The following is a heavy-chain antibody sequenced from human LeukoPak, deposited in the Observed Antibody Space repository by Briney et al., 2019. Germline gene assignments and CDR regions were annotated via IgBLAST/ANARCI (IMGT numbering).Heavy chain of an antibody. Sequence: PSETLSLTCTVSGGSICSGDYYWSWIRQPPGKGLEWIGYIYYSGSTYYNPSLKSRVTISVDTSKNQFSLKLSSVTAADTAVYYCARVTSGYSYEFDYWGQGTLVTVSS. J-gene: IGHJ4*02. CDR2: IYYSGST. V-gene: IGHV4-30-4*08. D-gene: IGHD5-18*01. CDR3: ARVTSGYSYEFDY. CDR1: GGSICSGDYY.